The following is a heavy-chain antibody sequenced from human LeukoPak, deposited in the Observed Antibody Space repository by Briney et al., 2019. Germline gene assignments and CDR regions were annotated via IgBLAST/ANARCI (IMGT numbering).Heavy chain of an antibody. CDR2: IKQDGSEK. CDR3: AKVAPPTYYYDSSGPGAFDI. Sequence: PGGSLRLSCAASGFTFSSYWMSWVRQAPGKGLEWVANIKQDGSEKYYVDSAKGRFTISRDNAKNSLYLQMNSLRAEDTALYYCAKVAPPTYYYDSSGPGAFDIWGQGTMVTVSS. V-gene: IGHV3-7*03. J-gene: IGHJ3*02. D-gene: IGHD3-22*01. CDR1: GFTFSSYW.